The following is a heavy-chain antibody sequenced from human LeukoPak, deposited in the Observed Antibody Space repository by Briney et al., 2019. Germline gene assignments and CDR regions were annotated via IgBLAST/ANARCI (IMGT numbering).Heavy chain of an antibody. V-gene: IGHV3-21*01. J-gene: IGHJ4*02. CDR2: ISSSSSYI. Sequence: GGSLRLSCAASGFTFSSYSMNWVRQAPGKGLEWVSSISSSSSYIYYADSMKGRFTISRDNAKNSLYLQMNSLRAEDTAVYYCAREQQQRASERYFDYWGQGTLVTVSS. D-gene: IGHD6-13*01. CDR3: AREQQQRASERYFDY. CDR1: GFTFSSYS.